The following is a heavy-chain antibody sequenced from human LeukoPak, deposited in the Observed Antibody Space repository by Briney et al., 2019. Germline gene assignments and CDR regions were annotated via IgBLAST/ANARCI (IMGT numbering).Heavy chain of an antibody. CDR1: GFTFGDYA. CDR3: AKDKGRYSDGSLDN. Sequence: PGGSLRLSCGASGFTFGDYAFHWVRQAPGKGLEWVSSITWNSGSLAYADSVKGRFTISRDNAENSLYLQMNSLRPEDTAYYYCAKDKGRYSDGSLDNWGQGTLVIVSS. J-gene: IGHJ1*01. CDR2: ITWNSGSL. D-gene: IGHD3-22*01. V-gene: IGHV3-9*01.